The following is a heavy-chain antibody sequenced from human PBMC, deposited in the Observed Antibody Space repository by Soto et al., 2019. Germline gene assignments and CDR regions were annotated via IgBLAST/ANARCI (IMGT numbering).Heavy chain of an antibody. CDR1: GFTFSNYA. CDR2: ISGNGGSS. V-gene: IGHV3-23*01. Sequence: PGRSLRLSCAASGFTFSNYAMSWVRQAPGKGLEWVSGISGNGGSSYYADSVRGRFTISRDNSKNMLYVQMNTLRAEDTAVYYCVKDSKERSVIDALDIWGQGT. J-gene: IGHJ3*02. CDR3: VKDSKERSVIDALDI.